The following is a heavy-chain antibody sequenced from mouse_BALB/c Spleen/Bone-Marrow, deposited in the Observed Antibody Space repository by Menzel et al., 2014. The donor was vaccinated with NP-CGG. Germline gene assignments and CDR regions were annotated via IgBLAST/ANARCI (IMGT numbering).Heavy chain of an antibody. CDR1: GFDFSRYW. J-gene: IGHJ3*01. CDR2: INPDSNTI. Sequence: EVQLVESGGGLVQPGGSLKLSCAASGFDFSRYWMSWVRQAPGKGLQWIGEINPDSNTINYTPSLKDKFIISRDNAKNTLYLQMSKVRSEDTARYYCARLGYYGGFAYWGQGTLVTVSA. CDR3: ARLGYYGGFAY. V-gene: IGHV4-1*02. D-gene: IGHD2-3*01.